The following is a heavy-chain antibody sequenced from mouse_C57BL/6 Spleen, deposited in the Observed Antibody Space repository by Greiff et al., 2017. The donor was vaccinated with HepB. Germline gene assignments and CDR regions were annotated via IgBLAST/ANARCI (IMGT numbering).Heavy chain of an antibody. CDR2: IDPEDGET. CDR3: ASPLYYGSSYVGFDY. D-gene: IGHD1-1*01. V-gene: IGHV14-2*01. J-gene: IGHJ2*01. Sequence: LVESGAELVKPGASVKLSCTASGFNIKDYYMHWVKQRTEQGLEWIGRIDPEDGETKYAPKFQGKATITADTSSNTAYLQLSSLTSEDTAVYYCASPLYYGSSYVGFDYWGQGTTLTVSS. CDR1: GFNIKDYY.